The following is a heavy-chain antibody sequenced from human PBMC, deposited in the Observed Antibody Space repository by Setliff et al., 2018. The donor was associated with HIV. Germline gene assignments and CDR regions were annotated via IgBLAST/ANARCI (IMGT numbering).Heavy chain of an antibody. V-gene: IGHV3-23*01. J-gene: IGHJ4*02. CDR2: ISGGADST. CDR1: GFIFSSYG. D-gene: IGHD6-19*01. Sequence: GGSLRLSCAASGFIFSSYGMHWVRQAPGKGLEWVSAISGGADSTYYADSVRGRFTISRDNSKNTLFLQVNSLRAEDTAVYYCAKTNSGWHYFDDWGQGILVTVSS. CDR3: AKTNSGWHYFDD.